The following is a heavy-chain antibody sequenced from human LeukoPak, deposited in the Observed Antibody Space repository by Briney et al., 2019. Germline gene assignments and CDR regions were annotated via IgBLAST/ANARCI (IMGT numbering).Heavy chain of an antibody. J-gene: IGHJ5*02. CDR1: GYTFTSYY. Sequence: ASVKVSCKASGYTFTSYYMHWVRQAPGQGLEWMGIINPSGGSTSYAQKFQGRVTMTRDTSTSTVYMELSSLRSDDTAVYYCARLTGDQEDWFDPWGQGTLVTVSS. V-gene: IGHV1-46*01. CDR2: INPSGGST. CDR3: ARLTGDQEDWFDP. D-gene: IGHD7-27*01.